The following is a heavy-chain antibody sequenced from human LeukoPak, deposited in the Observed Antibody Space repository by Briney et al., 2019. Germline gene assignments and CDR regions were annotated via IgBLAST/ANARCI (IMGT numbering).Heavy chain of an antibody. J-gene: IGHJ4*02. V-gene: IGHV3-23*01. Sequence: GGSLRLSCAAAGFSFSSHGMNWVRQPPGRGQGLVSGISPNGVITYYADSVKGGFTTSRDNSKGTVYLQMNSLRPEDTAVYYCAKDDAWLQFGDWGRGTLVTVSS. CDR1: GFSFSSHG. CDR2: ISPNGVIT. CDR3: AKDDAWLQFGD. D-gene: IGHD5-24*01.